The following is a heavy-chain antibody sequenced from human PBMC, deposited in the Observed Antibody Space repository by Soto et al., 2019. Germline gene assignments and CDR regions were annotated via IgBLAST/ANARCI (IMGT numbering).Heavy chain of an antibody. J-gene: IGHJ6*02. V-gene: IGHV3-23*01. CDR2: ISGSGGST. D-gene: IGHD2-2*01. CDR3: AKGLVVPAAILWGYYYYGMDV. CDR1: GFTFSSYA. Sequence: GGSLRLSCAASGFTFSSYAMSWVRQAPGKGLEWVSAISGSGGSTYYADSVKGRFTISRDNSKNTLYLQMNSLRAEDTAVYYCAKGLVVPAAILWGYYYYGMDVWGQGTTVTVSS.